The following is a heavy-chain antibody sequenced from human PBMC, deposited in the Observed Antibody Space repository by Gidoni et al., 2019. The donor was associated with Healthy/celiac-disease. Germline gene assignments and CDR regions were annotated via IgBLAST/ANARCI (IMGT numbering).Heavy chain of an antibody. CDR2: IYYSGST. J-gene: IGHJ5*02. D-gene: IGHD2-21*01. CDR3: ASNSQSPLTWFDP. CDR1: GGSISRYY. V-gene: IGHV4-59*01. Sequence: QVQLQESGPGLVKPSETLSLTCTVSGGSISRYYWSWIRQPPGKGLEWIGYIYYSGSTNYNPSLKSRVTISVDTSKNQFSLKLSSVTAADMAVYYCASNSQSPLTWFDPWGQGTLVTVPS.